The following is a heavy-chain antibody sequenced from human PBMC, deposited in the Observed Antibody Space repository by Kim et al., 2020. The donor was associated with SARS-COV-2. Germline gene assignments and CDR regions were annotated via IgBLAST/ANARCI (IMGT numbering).Heavy chain of an antibody. J-gene: IGHJ4*02. CDR3: ARDNDYGSNSYDY. V-gene: IGHV3-66*01. Sequence: ADSETGRFPIYRDNAKNTLHLQMNSLRAENTAVYYCARDNDYGSNSYDYWGQGTLVTVSS. D-gene: IGHD4-17*01.